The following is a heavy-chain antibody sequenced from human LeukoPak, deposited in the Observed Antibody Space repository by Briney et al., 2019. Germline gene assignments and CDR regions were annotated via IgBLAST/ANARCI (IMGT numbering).Heavy chain of an antibody. V-gene: IGHV3-74*01. Sequence: PGGPLRLSCAASGFTFSSHWMHWVRQAPGKGLEWVSRISTDGGITGYADSVKGRFTISRDNTKNMVWLQVNSLRAEDTAVYYCTRDRTTVTLFDSGGQGTLVIVSS. D-gene: IGHD4-17*01. CDR1: GFTFSSHW. J-gene: IGHJ4*02. CDR2: ISTDGGIT. CDR3: TRDRTTVTLFDS.